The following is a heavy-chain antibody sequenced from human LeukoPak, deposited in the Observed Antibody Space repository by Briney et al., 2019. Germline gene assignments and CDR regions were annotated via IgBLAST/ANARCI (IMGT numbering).Heavy chain of an antibody. CDR3: ARGEEFYDSSGYRRLDS. Sequence: GGSLRLSCAAPGFTFSNHAMHWVRQAPGKALEYVAVISSNGANTFHAKSLNDRFTISRDNSKNILYLQMGSLRAEDMAVYYCARGEEFYDSSGYRRLDSWGQGTLVVVSS. CDR1: GFTFSNHA. V-gene: IGHV3-64*01. J-gene: IGHJ4*02. CDR2: ISSNGANT. D-gene: IGHD3-22*01.